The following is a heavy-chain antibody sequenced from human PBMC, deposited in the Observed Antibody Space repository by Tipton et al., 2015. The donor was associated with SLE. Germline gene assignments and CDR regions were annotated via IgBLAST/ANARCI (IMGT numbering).Heavy chain of an antibody. J-gene: IGHJ3*02. CDR1: GGSIWSGDYY. D-gene: IGHD2-21*01. CDR2: IHDSGTT. Sequence: TLSLTCTVSGGSIWSGDYYWSWIRQHPGKGLEWIGYIHDSGTTYSNPSLKSRLTISLDTSKNQISLKLNSVTAADTAVYYCARHRVKLGIDSFEIWGQGTAVTVSS. V-gene: IGHV4-30-4*01. CDR3: ARHRVKLGIDSFEI.